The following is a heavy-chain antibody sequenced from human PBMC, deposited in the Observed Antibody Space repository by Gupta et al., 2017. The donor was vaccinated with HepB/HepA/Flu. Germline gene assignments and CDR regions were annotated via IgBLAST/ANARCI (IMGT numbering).Heavy chain of an antibody. V-gene: IGHV3-66*01. CDR1: FTISSNY. CDR3: GSYSI. Sequence: EVQVVESGGGLVQPGGSLRLSCAASFTISSNYVKWGRQAPGRGLEWVSALQRGENTYYADSVKGRVTIYRDNYKNKMYLQMDRLRPEDTAVYYCGSYSIWGQGTLVTVSS. D-gene: IGHD2-15*01. CDR2: LQRGENT. J-gene: IGHJ4*02.